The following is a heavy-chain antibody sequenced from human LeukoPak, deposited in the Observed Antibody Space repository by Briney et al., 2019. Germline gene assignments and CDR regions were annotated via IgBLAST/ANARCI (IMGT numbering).Heavy chain of an antibody. Sequence: GGSLRLSCAASGFTFNDYYMSWIRQAPGKGLEWISYISSSGSTTYYADSVQGRFTISRDNAKNAVYLQMNSLRVEDTAVYYCARDRSGFDYNWFDPWGQGTLVTVSS. D-gene: IGHD5-12*01. J-gene: IGHJ5*02. V-gene: IGHV3-11*01. CDR1: GFTFNDYY. CDR2: ISSSGSTT. CDR3: ARDRSGFDYNWFDP.